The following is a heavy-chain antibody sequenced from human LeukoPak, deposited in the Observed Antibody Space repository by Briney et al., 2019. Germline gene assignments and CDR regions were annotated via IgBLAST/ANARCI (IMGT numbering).Heavy chain of an antibody. V-gene: IGHV1-46*01. D-gene: IGHD5-24*01. Sequence: ASVKVSCKASGYTFTSYYMHWVRQAPGQGLEWMGIINPSGGSTSYAQKFQGRVTMARDTTTSTVYMELSSLRSEDTAVYYCARDGMVTIPDYWGQGTLVTVSS. CDR1: GYTFTSYY. CDR3: ARDGMVTIPDY. J-gene: IGHJ4*02. CDR2: INPSGGST.